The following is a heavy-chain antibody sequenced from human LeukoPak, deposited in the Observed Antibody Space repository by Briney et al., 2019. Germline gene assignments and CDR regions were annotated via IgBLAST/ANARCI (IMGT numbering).Heavy chain of an antibody. V-gene: IGHV4-4*07. Sequence: SETLSLTCTVSGGSISSYYWSWIRQPAGKGLEWIGRIYTSGSTNYNPSLKSRVTMSVDTSKNQFSLKLSSVIAADTAVYYCASTYCSSTSCYLFDYWGQGTLVTVSS. CDR3: ASTYCSSTSCYLFDY. CDR1: GGSISSYY. J-gene: IGHJ4*02. D-gene: IGHD2-2*01. CDR2: IYTSGST.